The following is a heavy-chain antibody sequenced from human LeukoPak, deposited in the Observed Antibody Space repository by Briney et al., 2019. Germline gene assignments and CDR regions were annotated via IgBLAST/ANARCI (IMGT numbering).Heavy chain of an antibody. CDR3: ASVRYCSGGSCYSSFDY. J-gene: IGHJ4*02. Sequence: SETLSLTCTVSGGSISSSSFDWGWIRQPPGKGLEWIGSISYSGSTYSTPSLKSRVTISVDTSKNQFSLKLSSVTAADTAIYYCASVRYCSGGSCYSSFDYWGQGALVTVSS. CDR2: ISYSGST. V-gene: IGHV4-39*07. D-gene: IGHD2-15*01. CDR1: GGSISSSSFD.